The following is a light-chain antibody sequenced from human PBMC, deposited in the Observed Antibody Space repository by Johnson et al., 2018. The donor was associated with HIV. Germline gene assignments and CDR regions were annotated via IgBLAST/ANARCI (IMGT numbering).Light chain of an antibody. CDR2: ENN. CDR3: ETWDSSLSAGGV. J-gene: IGLJ1*01. Sequence: QSVLTQPPSVSAAPGQKVTISCSGSSSNIGNNYVSWFQHLPGTAPKLLIYENNKRPSGIPDRFSGSKSGTSATLDITGLQTGDEADYYCETWDSSLSAGGVFGTGTKVTVL. V-gene: IGLV1-51*02. CDR1: SSNIGNNY.